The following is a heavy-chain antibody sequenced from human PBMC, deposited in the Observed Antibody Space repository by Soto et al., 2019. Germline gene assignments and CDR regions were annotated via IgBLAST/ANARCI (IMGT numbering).Heavy chain of an antibody. D-gene: IGHD2-21*01. J-gene: IGHJ6*02. Sequence: SVKVSCKASGGTLSSYAISWVRXAAGKGVEGLGGIIPIFGTANYAQKFQDRVTITADESTSTAYMELSSLRSEDTAVYSSATAHITIPALYYHYGMDFCRQGTTVTVSS. V-gene: IGHV1-69*13. CDR2: IIPIFGTA. CDR3: ATAHITIPALYYHYGMDF. CDR1: GGTLSSYA.